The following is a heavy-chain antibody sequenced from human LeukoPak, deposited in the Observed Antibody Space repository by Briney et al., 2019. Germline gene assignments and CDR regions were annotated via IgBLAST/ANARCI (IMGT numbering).Heavy chain of an antibody. V-gene: IGHV4-59*01. Sequence: SETLSLTCTVSGCSISSYYWSWIRQPPGKGLEWIGCIYYSGSTNYNPSLKSRVTISVDTSKNQFSLKLSSVTAADTAVYYCARTPAVAAYYYYYGMDVWGQGTTVTVS. J-gene: IGHJ6*02. CDR3: ARTPAVAAYYYYYGMDV. CDR2: IYYSGST. CDR1: GCSISSYY. D-gene: IGHD6-19*01.